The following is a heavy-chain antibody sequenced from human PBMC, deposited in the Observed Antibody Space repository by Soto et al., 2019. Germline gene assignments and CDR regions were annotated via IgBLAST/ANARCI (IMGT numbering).Heavy chain of an antibody. J-gene: IGHJ4*02. CDR3: ASGYCSGGSCYSGVGY. D-gene: IGHD2-15*01. Sequence: QVQLQESGPGLVKPSETLSLTCTVSGGSVSSGSYYWSWIRQPPGKGLEWIGYIYYSGSTNYNPSLKSRVTISVDTSKNQFSLKLSSVTAADTAVYYCASGYCSGGSCYSGVGYWGQGTLVTVSS. CDR2: IYYSGST. V-gene: IGHV4-61*01. CDR1: GGSVSSGSYY.